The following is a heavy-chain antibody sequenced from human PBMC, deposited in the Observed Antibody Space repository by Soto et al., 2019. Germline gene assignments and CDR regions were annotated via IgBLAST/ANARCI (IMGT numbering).Heavy chain of an antibody. J-gene: IGHJ4*02. CDR3: ARDPAGTSLNSFDY. CDR1: GFTFSSYG. D-gene: IGHD6-13*01. CDR2: IWYDGSNK. Sequence: QVQLVESGGGVVQPGRSLRLSCAASGFTFSSYGMHWVRQAPGKGLEWVAVIWYDGSNKYYADSVKGRFTISRDNSKNTLYLQMNSLRAEDTAVYYCARDPAGTSLNSFDYWGQGTLVTVSS. V-gene: IGHV3-33*01.